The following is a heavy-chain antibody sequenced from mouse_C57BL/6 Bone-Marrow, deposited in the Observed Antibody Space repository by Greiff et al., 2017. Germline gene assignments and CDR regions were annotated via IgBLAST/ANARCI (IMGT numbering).Heavy chain of an antibody. CDR3: ARDPYYYGSSLAY. CDR2: ISDGGSYT. D-gene: IGHD1-1*01. V-gene: IGHV5-4*01. CDR1: GFTFSSYA. J-gene: IGHJ3*01. Sequence: EVQGVESGGGLVKPGGSLKLSCAASGFTFSSYAMSWVRQTPEKRLEWVATISDGGSYTYYPDNVKGRFTISRDNAKNNLYLQMSHLKSEDTAMYYCARDPYYYGSSLAYWGQGTLVTVSA.